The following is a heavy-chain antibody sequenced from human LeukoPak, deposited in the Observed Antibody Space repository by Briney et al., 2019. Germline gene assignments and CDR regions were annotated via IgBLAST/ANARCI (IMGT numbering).Heavy chain of an antibody. D-gene: IGHD3-22*01. CDR1: GFIFSSYA. CDR2: ISGSGGST. CDR3: AKDQVSDYYASSGRFDY. Sequence: GGSLRLSCAASGFIFSSYAMSWVRQAPGKGLEWGSAISGSGGSTYYADSVKGRFTISRENSKNKLYLKMNRLRAEDTAVYYCAKDQVSDYYASSGRFDYWGQGTLVTVSS. V-gene: IGHV3-23*01. J-gene: IGHJ4*02.